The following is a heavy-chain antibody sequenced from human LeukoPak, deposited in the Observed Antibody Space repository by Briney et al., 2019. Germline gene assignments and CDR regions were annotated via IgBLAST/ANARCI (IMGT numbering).Heavy chain of an antibody. V-gene: IGHV3-23*01. CDR2: IYYSGGSA. CDR3: GKTTTGYSSGRYPGWPVDY. J-gene: IGHJ4*02. CDR1: GFTFNSYA. Sequence: GGSLRLSCAASGFTFNSYAMYWVRQAPGKGLEWVSEIYYSGGSAHYADSEKRRFTISRDNSKNTVYLQMDSPRVEDASVYYCGKTTTGYSSGRYPGWPVDYWGQGTLVTVSS. D-gene: IGHD6-19*01.